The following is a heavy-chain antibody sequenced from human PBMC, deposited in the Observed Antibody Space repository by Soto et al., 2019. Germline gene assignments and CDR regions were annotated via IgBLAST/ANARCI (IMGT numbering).Heavy chain of an antibody. CDR2: IYWDEDK. D-gene: IGHD1-7*01. V-gene: IGHV2-5*02. CDR1: RFSLSTNGMA. Sequence: QITLKESGPTLVRPTQPLTLTSSFSRFSLSTNGMAVGWIRKPPGKALEWIASIYWDEDKRYTPSLKTRLPVTTDTSKHEVGLTLTNLDPLGTVTYYCAGWNYAAGLDVWGQGTTVTVSS. CDR3: AGWNYAAGLDV. J-gene: IGHJ6*02.